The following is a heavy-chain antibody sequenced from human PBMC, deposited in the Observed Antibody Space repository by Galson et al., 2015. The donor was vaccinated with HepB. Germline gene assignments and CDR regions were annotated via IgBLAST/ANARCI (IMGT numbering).Heavy chain of an antibody. J-gene: IGHJ4*02. CDR2: IYLSDSDA. Sequence: QSGAEVKKPGVSLKISCKAFGDGSINYWIGWVRQTPGKGLEWMGIIYLSDSDARYSSSFEGQVTITADRSITTAYLQWTSLKVSDTGMYYCATSLGLYDRDTNWGQGTLVTVSS. CDR3: ATSLGLYDRDTN. D-gene: IGHD2/OR15-2a*01. V-gene: IGHV5-51*01. CDR1: GDGSINYW.